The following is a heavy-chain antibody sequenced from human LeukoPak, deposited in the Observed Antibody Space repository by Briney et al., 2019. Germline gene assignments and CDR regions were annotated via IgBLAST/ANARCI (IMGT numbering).Heavy chain of an antibody. D-gene: IGHD2-8*02. Sequence: PGGSLRLSCAASGFSLSGYWMHWVRQAPGKGLVWVSRISPEGSGTTYADSVKGRFTVSRDTAKSTVYLQMNSLRDEDAAVYHCTRVQAGRSGLMDVWGRGTTVTVSS. CDR1: GFSLSGYW. J-gene: IGHJ6*02. CDR3: TRVQAGRSGLMDV. V-gene: IGHV3-74*03. CDR2: ISPEGSGT.